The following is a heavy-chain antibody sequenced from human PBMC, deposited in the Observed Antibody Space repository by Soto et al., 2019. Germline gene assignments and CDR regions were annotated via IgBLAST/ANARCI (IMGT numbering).Heavy chain of an antibody. CDR2: IIPILGIA. CDR1: GGTFSSYT. Sequence: QVQLVQSGAEVKKPGSSVKVSCKASGGTFSSYTISWVRQAPGQGLECMGRIIPILGIANYAQKFQGRVTLTADTSTSTAYMELSSLRSEDTAMYYCLNIPHYWGQGTLVTVSS. V-gene: IGHV1-69*02. J-gene: IGHJ4*02. CDR3: LNIPHY.